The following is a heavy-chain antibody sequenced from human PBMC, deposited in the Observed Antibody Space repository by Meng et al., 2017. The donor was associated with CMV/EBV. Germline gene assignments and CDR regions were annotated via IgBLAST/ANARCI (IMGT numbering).Heavy chain of an antibody. J-gene: IGHJ4*02. Sequence: GESLKISCAASGFTFSSYAMHWVRQAPGKGLEWVAVISYDGSNKYYADSVKGRFTISRDDSKNTLYLQMNSLKTEDTAVYYCTTDQPFWSGYTYYFDYWGQGTLVTVSS. CDR1: GFTFSSYA. D-gene: IGHD3-3*02. V-gene: IGHV3-30-3*01. CDR2: ISYDGSNK. CDR3: TTDQPFWSGYTYYFDY.